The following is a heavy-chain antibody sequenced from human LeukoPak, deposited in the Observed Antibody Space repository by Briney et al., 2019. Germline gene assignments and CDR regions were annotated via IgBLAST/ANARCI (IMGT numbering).Heavy chain of an antibody. CDR1: GFTFSSYW. D-gene: IGHD2-2*01. CDR2: ISTDGSTT. V-gene: IGHV3-74*01. Sequence: GGSLRLSCAASGFTFSSYWMHWVRQAPGKGLVWVSRISTDGSTTTYADSVKGRFTISRDNAKNTLYLQMNSLRAEGTAVYFCVRAGMQLGYCTSTSCLFDYWGQGTLVTVSS. J-gene: IGHJ4*02. CDR3: VRAGMQLGYCTSTSCLFDY.